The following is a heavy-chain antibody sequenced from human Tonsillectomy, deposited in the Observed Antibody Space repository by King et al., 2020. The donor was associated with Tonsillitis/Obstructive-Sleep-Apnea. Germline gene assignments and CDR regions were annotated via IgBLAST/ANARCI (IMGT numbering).Heavy chain of an antibody. CDR2: ISAYNGNT. D-gene: IGHD1-26*01. V-gene: IGHV1-18*01. CDR3: APDGIVGATTSGSGTSIVGATTSGSGTFDT. CDR1: GYTFTSYG. J-gene: IGHJ3*02. Sequence: VQLVESGAEVKKPGASVKVSCKASGYTFTSYGISWVRQAPGQGLEWMGWISAYNGNTNYAQKLQGRVTMTTDTSTSTAYMELRSLRSDDTAVYYCAPDGIVGATTSGSGTSIVGATTSGSGTFDTWGQGTMVPVSS.